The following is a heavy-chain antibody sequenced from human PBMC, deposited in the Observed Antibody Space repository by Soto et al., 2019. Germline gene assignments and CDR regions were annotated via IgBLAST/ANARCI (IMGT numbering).Heavy chain of an antibody. CDR3: AKDAQEPAVTSSTPYYYYYMDV. J-gene: IGHJ6*03. D-gene: IGHD2-2*01. V-gene: IGHV3-9*01. Sequence: SLRLSCAASGFTFDDYAMHWVRQAPGKGLEWVSGISWNSGSIGYADSVKGRFTISRDNAKNSLYLQMNSLRAEDTALYYCAKDAQEPAVTSSTPYYYYYMDVWGKGT. CDR1: GFTFDDYA. CDR2: ISWNSGSI.